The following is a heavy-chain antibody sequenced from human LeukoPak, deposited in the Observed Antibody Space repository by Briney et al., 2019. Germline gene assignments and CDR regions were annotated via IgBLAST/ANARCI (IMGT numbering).Heavy chain of an antibody. CDR2: INHRGST. CDR1: GGSFRGYY. J-gene: IGHJ4*02. D-gene: IGHD3-9*01. Sequence: SETLPLTCAVYGGSFRGYYWSWIRQPPGKGLEWIGEINHRGSTKYNPSLKSRVTISVGTSKNQFSLNLRSATAADTAVYYCARGDILTGYSYWGQGTLVTVSS. V-gene: IGHV4-34*01. CDR3: ARGDILTGYSY.